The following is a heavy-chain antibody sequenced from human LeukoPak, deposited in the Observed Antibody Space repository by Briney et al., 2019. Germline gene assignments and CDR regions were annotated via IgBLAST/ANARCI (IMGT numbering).Heavy chain of an antibody. V-gene: IGHV1-46*01. CDR3: ARDPCSSTSCRGPPWFDP. CDR2: INPSGGST. Sequence: GASVKVSCKASEYTYTSYYMHWVRQAPGQGLEWMGIINPSGGSTSYAQKFQGRVTMTRDTSTSTVYMELSSLRSEDTAVYYCARDPCSSTSCRGPPWFDPWGQGTLVTVSS. J-gene: IGHJ5*02. D-gene: IGHD2-2*01. CDR1: EYTYTSYY.